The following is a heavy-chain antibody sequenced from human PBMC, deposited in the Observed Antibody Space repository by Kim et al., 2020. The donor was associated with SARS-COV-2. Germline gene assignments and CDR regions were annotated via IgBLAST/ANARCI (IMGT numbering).Heavy chain of an antibody. V-gene: IGHV3-7*01. Sequence: GGSLRLSCAASGFTFSSYWLTWVRQAPGKGLEWLANIKEDGSQKYYVDSVRGRFTISRDNAKNSLYLQMDSLRAEDTAVYCCARDIRGLDYWGQGTLVTVSS. CDR1: GFTFSSYW. J-gene: IGHJ4*02. CDR2: IKEDGSQK. CDR3: ARDIRGLDY. D-gene: IGHD3-3*02.